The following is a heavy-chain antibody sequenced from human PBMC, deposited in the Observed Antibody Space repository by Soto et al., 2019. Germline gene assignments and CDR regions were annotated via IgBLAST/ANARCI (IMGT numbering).Heavy chain of an antibody. Sequence: GASVKVSCKASGFTFTSSAVQWVRQARGQRLEWIGWIVVGSGNTNYAQKFQERVTITRDMSTSTAYMELSSLRSEDTAVYYCARVSPDILTGYSIPTKYWGQGTLVTVSS. CDR1: GFTFTSSA. CDR2: IVVGSGNT. V-gene: IGHV1-58*01. CDR3: ARVSPDILTGYSIPTKY. J-gene: IGHJ4*02. D-gene: IGHD3-9*01.